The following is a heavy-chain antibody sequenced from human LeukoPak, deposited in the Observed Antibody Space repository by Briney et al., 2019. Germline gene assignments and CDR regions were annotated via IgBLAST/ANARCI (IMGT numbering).Heavy chain of an antibody. CDR2: ISYDGSNK. J-gene: IGHJ4*02. CDR3: ASTGN. D-gene: IGHD1-1*01. Sequence: QPGRSLRLSCAASGFTFSSYAMHWVRQAPGKGLEWVAVISYDGSNKYYADSVKGRFTISRDNSKNTLYLQMNSLRAEDTAVYYCASTGNWGQGTLVTVSS. V-gene: IGHV3-30-3*01. CDR1: GFTFSSYA.